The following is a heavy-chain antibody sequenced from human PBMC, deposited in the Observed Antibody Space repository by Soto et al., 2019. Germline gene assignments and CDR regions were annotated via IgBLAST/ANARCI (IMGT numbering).Heavy chain of an antibody. CDR2: IYSGGST. CDR3: ARDVPLYGDYSDYFDY. Sequence: GGSLRLSCAASGFTVSSNYMSWVRQAPGKGLEWVSVIYSGGSTYYADSVKGRFTISRDNSKNTLYLQMNSLRAEDTAVYYCARDVPLYGDYSDYFDYWGQGTLVTVSS. V-gene: IGHV3-66*01. D-gene: IGHD4-17*01. J-gene: IGHJ4*02. CDR1: GFTVSSNY.